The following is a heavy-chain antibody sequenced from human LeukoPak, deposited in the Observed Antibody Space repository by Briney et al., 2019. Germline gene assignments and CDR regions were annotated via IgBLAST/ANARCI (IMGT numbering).Heavy chain of an antibody. D-gene: IGHD2-21*01. J-gene: IGHJ4*02. Sequence: GESLKISCKGSGYTFHNHWIAWVRQMPGKGLEWMGIIYPDDSDARYSPSFQGQVSISADKSITTAYLQWSSLKTSDTAMYYCARHRGYGGDYDYWGQGTLVTVSS. CDR1: GYTFHNHW. CDR2: IYPDDSDA. V-gene: IGHV5-51*01. CDR3: ARHRGYGGDYDY.